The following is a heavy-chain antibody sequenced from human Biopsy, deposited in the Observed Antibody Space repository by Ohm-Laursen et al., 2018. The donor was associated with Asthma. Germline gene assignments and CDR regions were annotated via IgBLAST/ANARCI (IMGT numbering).Heavy chain of an antibody. CDR3: AKDWKGLYVQYFFEY. J-gene: IGHJ4*02. CDR1: GFAVSRDH. D-gene: IGHD5/OR15-5a*01. Sequence: SLRLSCAASGFAVSRDHMFWVRQAPGKGLEWVSVIYSGGTSHTADSVRGRFTISRDYSKNTLYLQLNSLRAEDTAVYYCAKDWKGLYVQYFFEYWGQGTLVTVSS. V-gene: IGHV3-53*01. CDR2: IYSGGTS.